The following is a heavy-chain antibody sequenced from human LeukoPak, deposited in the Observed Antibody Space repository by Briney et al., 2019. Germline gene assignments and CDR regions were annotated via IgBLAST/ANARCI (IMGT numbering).Heavy chain of an antibody. D-gene: IGHD5-12*01. Sequence: GGSLRLSCAASGFTFSTSWMSWVRQVPGKGLEWVANIKKDGSETYYVDSVKGRFTISRDNAKNSLYLQMNSLRAEDTAMYYCARGRYSGTTYYFDYWXQXTLVTVSS. J-gene: IGHJ4*02. CDR2: IKKDGSET. V-gene: IGHV3-7*03. CDR3: ARGRYSGTTYYFDY. CDR1: GFTFSTSW.